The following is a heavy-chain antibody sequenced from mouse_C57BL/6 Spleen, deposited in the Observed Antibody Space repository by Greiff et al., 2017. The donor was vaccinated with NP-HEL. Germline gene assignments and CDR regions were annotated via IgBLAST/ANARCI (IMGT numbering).Heavy chain of an antibody. V-gene: IGHV14-2*01. J-gene: IGHJ2*01. D-gene: IGHD2-1*01. CDR1: GFNINDYY. CDR2: IDPEGGGT. Sequence: VQLQQSGAELVKPGASVKLSCTASGFNINDYYMHWVKQRPEQGLEWVGRIDPEGGGTKYAPKFQGRATITADTSSNTAYLQRSSLTSEDTAVYYCARIEGNLYYLDYWGQGTTLTVSS. CDR3: ARIEGNLYYLDY.